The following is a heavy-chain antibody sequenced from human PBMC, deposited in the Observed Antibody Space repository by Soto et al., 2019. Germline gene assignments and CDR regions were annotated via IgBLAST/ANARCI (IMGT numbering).Heavy chain of an antibody. Sequence: EVQLVESGGGLVKPGGSLRLSCAASGFTFSSYSMNWVRQAPGKGLEWVSSISSSTSYIYYADSVKGRFTISRDNAKNSLYLQMNSLRAEDTAVYYCARMGLVTTFSWSDYYYGMDVWGQGTTVTVSS. D-gene: IGHD2-21*02. CDR2: ISSSTSYI. CDR3: ARMGLVTTFSWSDYYYGMDV. CDR1: GFTFSSYS. V-gene: IGHV3-21*01. J-gene: IGHJ6*02.